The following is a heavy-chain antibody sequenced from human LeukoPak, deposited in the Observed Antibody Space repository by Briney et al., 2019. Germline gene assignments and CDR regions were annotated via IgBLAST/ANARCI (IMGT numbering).Heavy chain of an antibody. Sequence: SETLSLTCTVSGGSISSSSYYWGWIRQPPGKGLEWIGSIYYSGSTYYNPSLKSRVTISVDTSKNQFSLKLSSVTAADTAVYYCASSIMITFGGVIVRDYWGQGTLVTVSS. CDR1: GGSISSSSYY. J-gene: IGHJ4*02. CDR2: IYYSGST. CDR3: ASSIMITFGGVIVRDY. V-gene: IGHV4-39*01. D-gene: IGHD3-16*02.